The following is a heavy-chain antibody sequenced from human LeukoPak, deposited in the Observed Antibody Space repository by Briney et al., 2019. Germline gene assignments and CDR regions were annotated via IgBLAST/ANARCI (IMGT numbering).Heavy chain of an antibody. J-gene: IGHJ4*02. V-gene: IGHV3-23*01. CDR3: AKDCGGYPLDY. CDR2: ISASSGHT. D-gene: IGHD5-18*01. CDR1: GFTFTRYA. Sequence: GGSLRLSCAASGFTFTRYAMSWVRQAPGQGLEWVSGISASSGHTDYADSVKGRFTISRDNSKNTFYLQMSSLRAEDTAVYYCAKDCGGYPLDYWGQGTLVIVSS.